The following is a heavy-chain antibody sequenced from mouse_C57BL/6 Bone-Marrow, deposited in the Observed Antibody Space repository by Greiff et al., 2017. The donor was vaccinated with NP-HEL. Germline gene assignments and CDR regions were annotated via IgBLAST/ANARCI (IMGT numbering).Heavy chain of an antibody. D-gene: IGHD1-1*01. CDR3: ARNSVTAVVYWYFDV. Sequence: VKLLESGPGLVAPSQSLSITCTASGFSLTSYAISWVRQPPGKGLEWLGVIWPGGGTNYNSALKSRLNISKNDTKSQVFLKMNSLQTDDTARYYCARNSVTAVVYWYFDVWGTGTTVTVSS. J-gene: IGHJ1*03. CDR2: IWPGGGT. CDR1: GFSLTSYA. V-gene: IGHV2-9-1*01.